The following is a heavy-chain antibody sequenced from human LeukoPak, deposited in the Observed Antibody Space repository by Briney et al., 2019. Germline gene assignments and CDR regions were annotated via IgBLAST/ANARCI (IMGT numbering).Heavy chain of an antibody. CDR1: GGSISSSNYF. CDR3: ASYYASGTSRFDY. J-gene: IGHJ4*02. CDR2: INYRGTT. Sequence: PSETLSLTCTVSGGSISSSNYFWGWIRQPPGKGLEWIGSINYRGTTCYNPSLKSRVTLSVDTSKHQFSLKLSSVTAADTAVYYCASYYASGTSRFDYWGQGTLVTVSS. V-gene: IGHV4-39*01. D-gene: IGHD3-10*01.